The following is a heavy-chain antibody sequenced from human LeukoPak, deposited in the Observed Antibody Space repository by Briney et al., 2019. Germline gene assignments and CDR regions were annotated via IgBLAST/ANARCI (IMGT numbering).Heavy chain of an antibody. Sequence: PGGSLRLSCAASGFTFSSYAMSWVRQAPGKGLEWVAVIWYDGSNKYYADSVKGRFTISRDNSKNTLYLQMNSLRAEDTAVYYCATYSSWYGYNYWGQGTLVTVSS. CDR2: IWYDGSNK. CDR3: ATYSSWYGYNY. V-gene: IGHV3-33*08. D-gene: IGHD6-13*01. J-gene: IGHJ4*02. CDR1: GFTFSSYA.